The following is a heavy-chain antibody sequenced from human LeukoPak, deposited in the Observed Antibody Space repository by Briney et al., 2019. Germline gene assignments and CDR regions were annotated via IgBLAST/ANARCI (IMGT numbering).Heavy chain of an antibody. CDR2: ISYDGGDK. D-gene: IGHD3-16*01. CDR3: VKEGVEYSYSYGYY. V-gene: IGHV3-30*18. Sequence: PGGSLRLSCAASGFTFSSYSMNWVRQAPGKGLEWVALISYDGGDKYYAESMKGRITISRDNAENTLYLQMNNLRPDDTAFYFCVKEGVEYSYSYGYYWGQGTLVTVSS. J-gene: IGHJ4*02. CDR1: GFTFSSYS.